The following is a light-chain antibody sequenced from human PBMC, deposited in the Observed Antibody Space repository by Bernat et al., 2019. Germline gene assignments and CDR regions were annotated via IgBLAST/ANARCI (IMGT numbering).Light chain of an antibody. Sequence: SYDLTQPPSVSVSPGQTATITCTGDRVGNRYTCWYQQKPGQTPVVLIFRDNKRPSGISERFSGSQSGNTATLTISGTQAMDEADYYCQAWDSSAGVFGGGTKLTVL. CDR3: QAWDSSAGV. J-gene: IGLJ3*02. V-gene: IGLV3-1*01. CDR1: RVGNRY. CDR2: RDN.